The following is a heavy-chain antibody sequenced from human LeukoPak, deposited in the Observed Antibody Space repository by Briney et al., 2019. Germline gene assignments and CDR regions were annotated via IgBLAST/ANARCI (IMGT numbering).Heavy chain of an antibody. CDR2: INHSGST. V-gene: IGHV4-34*01. D-gene: IGHD6-6*01. CDR3: ARARYSSSSFAFDI. J-gene: IGHJ3*02. Sequence: SETLSLTCAVYGGSFSGYYWSWIRQPPGKGLEWIGEINHSGSTNYNPSLKSRVTISVDTSKYQFSLKLSSVTAADTAVYYCARARYSSSSFAFDIWGQGTMVTVSS. CDR1: GGSFSGYY.